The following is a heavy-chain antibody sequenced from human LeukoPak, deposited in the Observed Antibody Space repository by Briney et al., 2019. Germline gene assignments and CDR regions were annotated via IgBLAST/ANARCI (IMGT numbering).Heavy chain of an antibody. V-gene: IGHV4-31*03. J-gene: IGHJ5*02. D-gene: IGHD3-10*01. CDR2: IYYSGTT. CDR1: GGSISSGDCY. CDR3: ARDVLLWFGENDP. Sequence: SETLSLTCTVSGGSISSGDCYWSWIRQHPGKGLEWIGYIYYSGTTYYNPSLKSRLTISMDTSKNQFSLKLSSVTAADTAVYYCARDVLLWFGENDPWGQGTLVTVSS.